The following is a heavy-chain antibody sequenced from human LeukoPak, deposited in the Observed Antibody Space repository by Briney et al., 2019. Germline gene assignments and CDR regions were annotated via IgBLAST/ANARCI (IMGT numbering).Heavy chain of an antibody. Sequence: GGSLRLSCAASGFTFSSYGMHWVRQAPGKGLEWVAVIWYDGSNKYYADSVKGRFTISRDNSKNTLYLQMNSLRAEDTAVYYCARATDGSGPGTYYYYYMDVWGKGTTVTVPS. D-gene: IGHD3-10*01. CDR2: IWYDGSNK. J-gene: IGHJ6*03. V-gene: IGHV3-33*01. CDR3: ARATDGSGPGTYYYYYMDV. CDR1: GFTFSSYG.